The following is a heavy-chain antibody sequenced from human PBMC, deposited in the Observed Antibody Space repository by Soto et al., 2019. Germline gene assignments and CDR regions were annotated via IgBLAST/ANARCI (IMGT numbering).Heavy chain of an antibody. CDR3: ARLLVVVPAARVSQVYYYYGMDV. CDR2: INHSGST. V-gene: IGHV4-4*02. CDR1: GFSLSNARMG. Sequence: KESGPVLVKPTETLTLTCTVSGFSLSNARMGVSWIRQPPGKGLEWIGEINHSGSTNYNPSLKSRVTISVDTSKNQFSLKLSSVTAADTAVYYCARLLVVVPAARVSQVYYYYGMDVWGQGTTVTVSS. J-gene: IGHJ6*02. D-gene: IGHD2-2*01.